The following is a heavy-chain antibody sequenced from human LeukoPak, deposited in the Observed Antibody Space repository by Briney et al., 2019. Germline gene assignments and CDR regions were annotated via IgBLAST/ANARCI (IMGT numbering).Heavy chain of an antibody. D-gene: IGHD5-18*01. Sequence: SQTLSLTCAISGDSVSRTDAGWSWIRQSPSRGLEWLGRIYYRSHWYFDDAPSVKGRITINPDTAKNHFSLQFNSVTPEDTAVYYCARGRKYTSGYRVTELGSGYSDYWGQGTLVTVSS. CDR2: IYYRSHWYF. CDR3: ARGRKYTSGYRVTELGSGYSDY. J-gene: IGHJ4*02. CDR1: GDSVSRTDAG. V-gene: IGHV6-1*01.